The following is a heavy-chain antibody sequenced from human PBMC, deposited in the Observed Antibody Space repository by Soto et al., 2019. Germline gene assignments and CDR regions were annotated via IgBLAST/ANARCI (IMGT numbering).Heavy chain of an antibody. D-gene: IGHD4-17*01. CDR2: ISAYNGNT. J-gene: IGHJ4*02. CDR1: GYTFTSYG. Sequence: QVQLVQSGAEVKKPGASVKVSCKASGYTFTSYGINWVRQAPGQGLEWMGWISAYNGNTNYAQKLQGRVTMTTDTSTRAAYVALRSLRSDYTAVYYCARGTTVETGSYWGQGTLVTVSS. V-gene: IGHV1-18*01. CDR3: ARGTTVETGSY.